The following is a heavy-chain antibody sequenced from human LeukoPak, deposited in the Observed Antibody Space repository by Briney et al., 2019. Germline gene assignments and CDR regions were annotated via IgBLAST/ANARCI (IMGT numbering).Heavy chain of an antibody. CDR3: ARGYMGLFDP. Sequence: PSETLSLTCTVSGGSISSSSYYWSWIRQPAGKGLEWIGRIYTSGSTNYNPSLKSRVTISVDTSKNQFSLKLSSVTAADTAVYYCARGYMGLFDPWGQGTLVTVSS. CDR1: GGSISSSSYY. V-gene: IGHV4-61*02. J-gene: IGHJ5*02. D-gene: IGHD1-14*01. CDR2: IYTSGST.